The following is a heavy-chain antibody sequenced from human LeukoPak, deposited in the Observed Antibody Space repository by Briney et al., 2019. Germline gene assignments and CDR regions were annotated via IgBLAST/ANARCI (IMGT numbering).Heavy chain of an antibody. Sequence: GASVKVSCKASGYTFTSYYMHWVRQAPGQGLEWMGIINPSGGSTSYTQKFQGRVTRTRDTSTTTVYMELSSLRSQDTAVYYCARHKEVGDYYYFDYWGQGTLVIVSS. J-gene: IGHJ4*02. D-gene: IGHD2/OR15-2a*01. V-gene: IGHV1-46*01. CDR1: GYTFTSYY. CDR2: INPSGGST. CDR3: ARHKEVGDYYYFDY.